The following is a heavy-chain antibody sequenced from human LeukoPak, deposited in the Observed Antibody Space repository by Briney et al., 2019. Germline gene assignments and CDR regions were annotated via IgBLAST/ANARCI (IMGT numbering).Heavy chain of an antibody. Sequence: SETLSLTCTVSGGSITSSSYYWGWIRQPPGKGLEWIGSIYYSGSTHYTPSLKSRVTMSVDTSKNQFSLKLSSVTAADTAVYYCARDKYYYDSSGYYFWYFDYWGQGTLVTVSS. CDR1: GGSITSSSYY. CDR2: IYYSGST. J-gene: IGHJ4*02. CDR3: ARDKYYYDSSGYYFWYFDY. V-gene: IGHV4-39*07. D-gene: IGHD3-22*01.